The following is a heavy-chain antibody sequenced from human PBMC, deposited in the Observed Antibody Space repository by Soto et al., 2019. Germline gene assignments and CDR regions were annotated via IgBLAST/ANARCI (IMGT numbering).Heavy chain of an antibody. J-gene: IGHJ6*02. Sequence: SETLSLTCTVSGGSISNCYCTWSRQPPGEGLEWIGYIYYSGSTNYNPSLKSRVTISVDTSKNQFSLKLSSVTAADTAVYYCARHGQWLVTGYFYYGMDVWGQGTTVTVS. D-gene: IGHD6-19*01. V-gene: IGHV4-59*08. CDR1: GGSISNCY. CDR3: ARHGQWLVTGYFYYGMDV. CDR2: IYYSGST.